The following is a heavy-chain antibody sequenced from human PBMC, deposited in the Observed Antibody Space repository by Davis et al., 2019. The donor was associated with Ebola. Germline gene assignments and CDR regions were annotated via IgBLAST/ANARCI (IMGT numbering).Heavy chain of an antibody. CDR1: EYTFTSYA. D-gene: IGHD6-6*01. Sequence: AASVTVSCKASEYTFTSYAMHWVRQAPAQRLEWMGWINAGNGNTKYSQKFQGRVTITRDTSASTAYMELSSLRSEDTAVYYCARGSSKAYYYYGMDVWGQGTTVTVSS. CDR2: INAGNGNT. V-gene: IGHV1-3*01. CDR3: ARGSSKAYYYYGMDV. J-gene: IGHJ6*02.